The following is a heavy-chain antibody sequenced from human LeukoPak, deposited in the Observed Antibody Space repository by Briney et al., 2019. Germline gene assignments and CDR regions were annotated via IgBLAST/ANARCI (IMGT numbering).Heavy chain of an antibody. Sequence: SETLSLTCTVSGGSISSYYWSWIRQPPGKGLEWIGYIYYSGSTNYNPSLKNRVTLSVDTSKNQFSLKLRSVTAADTAVYYCARTTVDDAFDIWGQGTMVTVSS. CDR2: IYYSGST. CDR3: ARTTVDDAFDI. V-gene: IGHV4-59*01. J-gene: IGHJ3*02. CDR1: GGSISSYY. D-gene: IGHD4-23*01.